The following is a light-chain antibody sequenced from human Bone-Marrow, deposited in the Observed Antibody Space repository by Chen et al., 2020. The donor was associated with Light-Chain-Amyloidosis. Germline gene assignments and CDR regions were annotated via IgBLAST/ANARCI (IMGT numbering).Light chain of an antibody. CDR1: NIGSTR. CDR2: DDS. CDR3: QVWDRSSDRPV. V-gene: IGLV3-21*02. Sequence: YVLTQPSSVSVAPGQTAPIACGGNNIGSTRVHWYQQTPGQAPILVVYDDSDRPSGIPERLSGSNSGNTATLTISRVEAGDEADYYCQVWDRSSDRPVFGGGTKLTVL. J-gene: IGLJ3*02.